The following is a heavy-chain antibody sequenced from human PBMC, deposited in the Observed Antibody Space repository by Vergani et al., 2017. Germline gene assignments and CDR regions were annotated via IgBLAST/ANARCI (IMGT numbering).Heavy chain of an antibody. CDR2: ISSSSSYT. CDR3: ARVAAAEYYYYGMDV. D-gene: IGHD6-13*01. J-gene: IGHJ6*02. CDR1: GFTFSDYY. V-gene: IGHV3-11*05. Sequence: QVQLVESGGGLVKPGGSLRLSCAASGFTFSDYYMSWIRQAPGKGLEWVSYISSSSSYTNYADSVKGRFTISRDNAKNSLYLQMNSLRAEDTAVYYCARVAAAEYYYYGMDVWGQGTTVTVSS.